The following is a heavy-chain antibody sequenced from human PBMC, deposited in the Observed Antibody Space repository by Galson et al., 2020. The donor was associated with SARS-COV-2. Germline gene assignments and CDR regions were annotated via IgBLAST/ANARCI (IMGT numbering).Heavy chain of an antibody. J-gene: IGHJ4*02. V-gene: IGHV3-21*01. CDR3: ARDPVLGEWGGAYDY. CDR2: ISSTDNYI. Sequence: GGSLRLSCAASGFTFSRYAIHWVRQAPGKGLEWVSSISSTDNYIYYADSVKGRFTISRDNAKNSLYLQMNSLRVDDTAMYYCARDPVLGEWGGAYDYWGQGTLVTVSS. CDR1: GFTFSRYA. D-gene: IGHD3-16*01.